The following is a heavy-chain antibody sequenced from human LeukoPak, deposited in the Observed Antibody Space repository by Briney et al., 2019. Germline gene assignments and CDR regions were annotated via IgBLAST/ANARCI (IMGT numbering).Heavy chain of an antibody. Sequence: VASVKVSCKASGYIFTSYDINWVRQATGQGLEWMGWRNPNSGNTGYAQKFQGRVTMTINTSISTAYMELSSLRSEDTAVYYCARGAYDGSASHGMDVWGQGTTVTVSS. CDR2: RNPNSGNT. CDR1: GYIFTSYD. J-gene: IGHJ6*02. D-gene: IGHD3-22*01. CDR3: ARGAYDGSASHGMDV. V-gene: IGHV1-8*01.